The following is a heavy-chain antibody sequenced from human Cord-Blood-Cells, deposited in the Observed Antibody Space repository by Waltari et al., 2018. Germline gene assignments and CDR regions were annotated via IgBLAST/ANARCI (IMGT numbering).Heavy chain of an antibody. D-gene: IGHD3-22*01. CDR2: INQSGHH. CDR1: GGSFSGYY. J-gene: IGHJ4*02. V-gene: IGHV4-34*01. CDR3: AGVFAISYDSSGYYFDY. Sequence: QVQLQQWGAGLLKPSETLSLTCAVYGGSFSGYYWSWIRQPPGKGLEWIGEINQSGHHHCNPSLKRRFTTSVRTSKNPFPLKVTSVTAADTAVYYCAGVFAISYDSSGYYFDYWGQGTLFTVSS.